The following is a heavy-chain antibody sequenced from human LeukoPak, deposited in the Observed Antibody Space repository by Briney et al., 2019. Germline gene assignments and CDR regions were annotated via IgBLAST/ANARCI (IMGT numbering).Heavy chain of an antibody. Sequence: GGSLRLSCAASGFTFSSYEMNWVRQAPGKGLEWVSSVSSSSTYIFYADSVKGRFTISRDNAKNSLYLQMSNLRAEDTALYYCARGGIGGGAFDMWGQGTIVTVSS. CDR2: VSSSSTYI. CDR1: GFTFSSYE. V-gene: IGHV3-21*01. D-gene: IGHD2-15*01. CDR3: ARGGIGGGAFDM. J-gene: IGHJ3*02.